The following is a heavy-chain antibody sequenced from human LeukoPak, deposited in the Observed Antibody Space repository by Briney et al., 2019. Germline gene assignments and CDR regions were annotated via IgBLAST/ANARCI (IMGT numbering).Heavy chain of an antibody. Sequence: SETLSLTCAVSGGSFSGYYWSWIRQPPGKGLEWIGEINHSGSTNYNPSLKSRVTISVDTSKNQFSLKLSSVTAADTAVYYCARRGRYSSSWFGYWGQGTLVTVSS. V-gene: IGHV4-34*01. CDR3: ARRGRYSSSWFGY. CDR1: GGSFSGYY. D-gene: IGHD6-13*01. J-gene: IGHJ5*01. CDR2: INHSGST.